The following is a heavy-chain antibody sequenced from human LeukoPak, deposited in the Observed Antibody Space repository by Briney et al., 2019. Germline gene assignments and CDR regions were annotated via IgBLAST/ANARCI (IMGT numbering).Heavy chain of an antibody. CDR2: ISGSGGST. CDR1: GFTSSSYA. Sequence: GGSLRLSCAASGFTSSSYAMSWVRQAPGKGLEWVSVISGSGGSTYYADSVKGRFTISRDNSKNTLYLQMNSLRAEDTAVYYCAKLNFRDYYDSSGYLDYWGQGTLVTVFS. D-gene: IGHD3-22*01. CDR3: AKLNFRDYYDSSGYLDY. J-gene: IGHJ4*02. V-gene: IGHV3-23*01.